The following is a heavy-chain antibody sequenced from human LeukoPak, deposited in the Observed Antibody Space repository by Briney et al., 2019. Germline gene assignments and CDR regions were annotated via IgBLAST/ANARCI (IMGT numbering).Heavy chain of an antibody. CDR2: YYSGST. CDR3: ARAAAVDFWSGYYDY. J-gene: IGHJ4*02. V-gene: IGHV4-30-2*04. D-gene: IGHD3-3*01. Sequence: YYSGSTYYNPSLKSRVTISVDTSKNQFSLKLSSVTAADTAVYYCARAAAVDFWSGYYDYWGQGTLVTVSS.